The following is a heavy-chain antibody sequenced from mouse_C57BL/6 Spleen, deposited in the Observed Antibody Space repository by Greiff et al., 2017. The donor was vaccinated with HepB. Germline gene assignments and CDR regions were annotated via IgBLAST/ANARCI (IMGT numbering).Heavy chain of an antibody. Sequence: VKLMESGAELVRPGASVKLSCKASGYTFTDYYINWVKQRPGQGLEWIARIYPGSGNTYYNEKFKGKATLTAEKSSSTAYMQLSSLTSEDSAVYFCARSAAQAIDYWGQGTTLTVSS. D-gene: IGHD3-2*02. V-gene: IGHV1-76*01. CDR3: ARSAAQAIDY. CDR1: GYTFTDYY. J-gene: IGHJ2*01. CDR2: IYPGSGNT.